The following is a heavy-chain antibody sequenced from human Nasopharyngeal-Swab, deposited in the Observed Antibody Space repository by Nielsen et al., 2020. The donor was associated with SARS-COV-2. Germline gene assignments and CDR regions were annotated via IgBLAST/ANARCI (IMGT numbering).Heavy chain of an antibody. V-gene: IGHV3-7*01. CDR2: IKQDGSEK. J-gene: IGHJ4*02. CDR3: TRAGSYRFDY. CDR1: GFTFSSYW. Sequence: GGSLRLSCAASGFTFSSYWMSWVRQAPGKGLEWVANIKQDGSEKYYVDSVKGRFTISRDNAKNTLYLQMNSLTVEDSAVYFCTRAGSYRFDYWGQGTLVTVSS. D-gene: IGHD1-26*01.